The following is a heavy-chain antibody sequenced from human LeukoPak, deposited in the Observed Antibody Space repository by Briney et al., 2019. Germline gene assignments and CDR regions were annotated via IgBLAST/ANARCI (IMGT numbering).Heavy chain of an antibody. V-gene: IGHV4-39*01. D-gene: IGHD3-9*01. CDR3: ARGSYDVLTGYSTLGEY. J-gene: IGHJ4*02. CDR1: GGSISGSSYY. Sequence: SETLSLTCSVSGGSISGSSYYWGWIRQPPGKGLEWIGSIYYSGSTYYSASLKSRITISMDTSKNQFSLNLSSVTAADTAVYYCARGSYDVLTGYSTLGEYWGQGTLVTVSS. CDR2: IYYSGST.